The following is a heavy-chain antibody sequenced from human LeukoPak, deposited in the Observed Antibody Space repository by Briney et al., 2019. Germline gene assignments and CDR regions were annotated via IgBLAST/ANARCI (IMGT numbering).Heavy chain of an antibody. J-gene: IGHJ4*02. CDR2: IYYSGST. CDR3: ARRFGYYGSGSYSKFDY. CDR1: GGSISSYY. V-gene: IGHV4-59*01. Sequence: SETLSLTCTVSGGSISSYYWSWIRQPPGKGLEWIGYIYYSGSTNYNPSLKSRVTISVDTSKNQFSLKLSSVTTADTAVYYCARRFGYYGSGSYSKFDYWGQGTLVTVSS. D-gene: IGHD3-10*01.